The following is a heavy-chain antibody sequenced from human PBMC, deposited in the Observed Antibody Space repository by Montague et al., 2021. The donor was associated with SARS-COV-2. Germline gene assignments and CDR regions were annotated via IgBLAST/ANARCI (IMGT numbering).Heavy chain of an antibody. CDR1: GGSLSNYY. D-gene: IGHD3-22*01. J-gene: IGHJ4*02. CDR3: PRGILSMKMAVVVRLGGIYYCDS. Sequence: SETLSLTCAVYGGSLSNYYWSWIRQPPGKGLEWIGESDHRGSTNYNPSLKSRVTISVDTSKNQFSLRLSSLTAADTAVYYCPRGILSMKMAVVVRLGGIYYCDSGGQGTLVAVSS. V-gene: IGHV4-34*01. CDR2: SDHRGST.